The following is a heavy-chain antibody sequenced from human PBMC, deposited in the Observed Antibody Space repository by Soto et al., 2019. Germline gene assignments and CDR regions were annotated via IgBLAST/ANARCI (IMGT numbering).Heavy chain of an antibody. CDR2: ISYDGSNK. CDR3: AKSGTNCSGGSCYFVPTLGLFDY. Sequence: GVSLRLSFAASGFTFSSYGMHWVRQAPGKGLEWVAVISYDGSNKYYADSVRGRFTISRDNSKNTLYLQMNSLRAEDTAVYYCAKSGTNCSGGSCYFVPTLGLFDYWGQGTLVTVSS. CDR1: GFTFSSYG. V-gene: IGHV3-30*18. J-gene: IGHJ4*02. D-gene: IGHD2-15*01.